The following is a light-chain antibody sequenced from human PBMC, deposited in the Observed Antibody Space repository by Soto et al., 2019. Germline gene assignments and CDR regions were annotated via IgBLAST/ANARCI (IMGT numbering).Light chain of an antibody. J-gene: IGKJ1*01. CDR2: DAS. V-gene: IGKV1-5*01. Sequence: DIQMTQSPSTLSASVGDRVTITCRASQSISRWLAWYQQKPGKAPKVLVWDASSLQRGVPSRFSGSGSGTEFTLTISSLQPDDFATYYCQQYNDYSTWTFGQGTKVDIK. CDR3: QQYNDYSTWT. CDR1: QSISRW.